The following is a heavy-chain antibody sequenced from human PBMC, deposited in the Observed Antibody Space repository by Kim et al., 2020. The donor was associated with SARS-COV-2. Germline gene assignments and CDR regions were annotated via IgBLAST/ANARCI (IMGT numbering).Heavy chain of an antibody. D-gene: IGHD3-10*01. CDR1: GGSFSGYY. CDR2: INHSGST. J-gene: IGHJ4*02. CDR3: ARGRVTMVRGAKRGVRNYFDY. Sequence: SETLSLTCAVYGGSFSGYYWSWIRQPPGKGLEWIGEINHSGSTNYNPSLKSRVTISVDTSKNQFSLKLSSVTAADTAVYYCARGRVTMVRGAKRGVRNYFDYWGQGTLVTVSS. V-gene: IGHV4-34*01.